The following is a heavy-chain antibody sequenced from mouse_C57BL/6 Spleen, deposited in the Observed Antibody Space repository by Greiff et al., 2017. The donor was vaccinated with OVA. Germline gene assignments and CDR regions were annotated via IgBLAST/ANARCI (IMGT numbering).Heavy chain of an antibody. CDR2: ISSGSSTI. D-gene: IGHD2-4*01. J-gene: IGHJ4*01. CDR1: GFTFSDYG. Sequence: VQLKESGGGLVKPGGSLKLSCAASGFTFSDYGMHWVRQAPEKGLEWVAYISSGSSTIYYADTVKGRFTISSDNAKNTLFLQMTRLGSEDTAMYYCARRELRPMDYWGQGTSVTVSS. V-gene: IGHV5-17*01. CDR3: ARRELRPMDY.